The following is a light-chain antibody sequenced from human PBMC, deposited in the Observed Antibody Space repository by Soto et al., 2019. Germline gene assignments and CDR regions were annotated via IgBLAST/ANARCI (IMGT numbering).Light chain of an antibody. CDR3: VQRTNWPWT. J-gene: IGKJ1*01. V-gene: IGKV3-11*01. CDR1: HSVSVH. Sequence: EIVLTQSPGTLSLSPGERATLSCRASHSVSVHLAWYQQKPGQAPRLLIYDASNRATGIPARFSGSGSGTDFTLTISSLEPEDCAVYHWVQRTNWPWTCGQGSKVEIK. CDR2: DAS.